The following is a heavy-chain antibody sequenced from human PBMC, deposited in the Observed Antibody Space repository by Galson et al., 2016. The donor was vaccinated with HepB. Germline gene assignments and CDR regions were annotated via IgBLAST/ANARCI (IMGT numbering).Heavy chain of an antibody. CDR3: ASSYIKYTGGSTMGAS. V-gene: IGHV3-48*02. Sequence: SLRLSCAASGFTFSGYSMNWVRQAPGKGLEWVSYISSSSSTIYYANSVTGRFTISRENAKDSLYLQMNSLRDEGTAVYYCASSYIKYTGGSTMGASWGQGTLVTVSS. CDR1: GFTFSGYS. CDR2: ISSSSSTI. D-gene: IGHD2-8*02. J-gene: IGHJ5*02.